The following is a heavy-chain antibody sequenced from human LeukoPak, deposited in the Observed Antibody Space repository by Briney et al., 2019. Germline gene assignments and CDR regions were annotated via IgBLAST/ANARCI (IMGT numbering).Heavy chain of an antibody. D-gene: IGHD3-16*02. CDR2: IIPIFGTA. J-gene: IGHJ6*02. CDR3: ARDSTWLQYDYVWGSYRPARYYGMDV. V-gene: IGHV1-69*13. Sequence: SVKVSCKASGGTFSSYAISWVRQAPGQGLEWMGGIIPIFGTANYAQKFQGRVTITADESTSTAYMELSSLRSDDTAVYYCARDSTWLQYDYVWGSYRPARYYGMDVWGQGTTVTVSS. CDR1: GGTFSSYA.